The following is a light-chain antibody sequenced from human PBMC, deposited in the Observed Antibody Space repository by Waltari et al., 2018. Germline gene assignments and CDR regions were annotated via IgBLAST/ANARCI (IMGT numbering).Light chain of an antibody. J-gene: IGLJ1*01. CDR1: STNIGSNT. CDR3: AAWDDSLNGFYV. CDR2: SNN. V-gene: IGLV1-44*01. Sequence: QSVLTQPPSASGTTGQRVTISCSGSSTNIGSNTVNWYQQLPGPAPELLIYSNNQRPSGVPDRFSGSKSGTSASLAISGLQSEDEADYYCAAWDDSLNGFYVFGTGTKVTVL.